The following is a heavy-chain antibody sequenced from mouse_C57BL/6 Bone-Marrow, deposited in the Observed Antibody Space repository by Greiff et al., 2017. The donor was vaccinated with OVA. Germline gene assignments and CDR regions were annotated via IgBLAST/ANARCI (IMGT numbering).Heavy chain of an antibody. CDR3: ARGYDSYWYFDV. CDR2: TFYSGIT. V-gene: IGHV3-3*01. J-gene: IGHJ1*03. Sequence: EVQLVESGPSLVRPSQTLSLTCTVTGFSINSDCYWIWIRQFPGNKLEYIGYTFYSGITYYNPSLESRTYITRDTSKNQFSLKLSSVTTEDTATYYCARGYDSYWYFDVWGTGTTVTVSS. D-gene: IGHD2-4*01. CDR1: GFSINSDCY.